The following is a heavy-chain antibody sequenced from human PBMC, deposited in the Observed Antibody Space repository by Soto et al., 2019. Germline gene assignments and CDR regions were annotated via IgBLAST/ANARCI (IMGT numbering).Heavy chain of an antibody. J-gene: IGHJ4*02. CDR2: IYYSGST. CDR1: GGSISSGGYY. V-gene: IGHV4-30-4*08. D-gene: IGHD3-10*01. Sequence: SETLSLTCTVSGGSISSGGYYWSWIRQHPGKGLEWIGYIYYSGSTYYNPSLKSRVTISVDTSKNQFSLKLSSVTAADTAVYYCARVGGFGATSIDYWGQGTLVTVSS. CDR3: ARVGGFGATSIDY.